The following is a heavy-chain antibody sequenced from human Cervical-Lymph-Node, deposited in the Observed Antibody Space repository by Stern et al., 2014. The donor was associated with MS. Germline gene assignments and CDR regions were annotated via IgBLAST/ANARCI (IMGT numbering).Heavy chain of an antibody. J-gene: IGHJ6*02. CDR2: IIPIFGTK. Sequence: QVQLVESGAEVKKPGSSVKISCKASGGTFSNYAFSWVRQAPGQGLAWMGGIIPIFGTKSYAQKCQGRVTITADESTSTVYMEMSSLRSDDTAVYYCARDSEIFFAMDVWGQGTTVTVSS. D-gene: IGHD1-14*01. CDR1: GGTFSNYA. CDR3: ARDSEIFFAMDV. V-gene: IGHV1-69*01.